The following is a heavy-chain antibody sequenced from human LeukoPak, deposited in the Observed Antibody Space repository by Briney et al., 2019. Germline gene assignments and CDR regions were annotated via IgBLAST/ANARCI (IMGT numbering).Heavy chain of an antibody. V-gene: IGHV3-21*01. CDR3: AKDRITGYSSSWYEVVDY. CDR1: GFTFSSYS. D-gene: IGHD6-13*01. Sequence: GGSLRLSCAASGFTFSSYSMNWVRQAPGKGLEWVSSISSSSSYIYYADSVKGRFTISRDNSKNTLYLQMNSLRAEDTAVYYCAKDRITGYSSSWYEVVDYWGQGTLVTVSS. J-gene: IGHJ4*02. CDR2: ISSSSSYI.